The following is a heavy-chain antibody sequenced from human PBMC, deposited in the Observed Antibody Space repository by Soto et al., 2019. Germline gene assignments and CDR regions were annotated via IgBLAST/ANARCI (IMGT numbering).Heavy chain of an antibody. CDR1: GFTFSEHG. CDR2: ISNDGDIE. CDR3: AKDHVYTSRWYGGDFDY. V-gene: IGHV3-30*18. Sequence: QVHLVESGGGVVQPGRSLRLSCAASGFTFSEHGIHWVRQAPGKGLEWVAVISNDGDIEYYADSVKGRFTISRDNSKNTLYLQVSSLRPEDTAVYYCAKDHVYTSRWYGGDFDYWGQGTLVTVSS. D-gene: IGHD6-13*01. J-gene: IGHJ4*02.